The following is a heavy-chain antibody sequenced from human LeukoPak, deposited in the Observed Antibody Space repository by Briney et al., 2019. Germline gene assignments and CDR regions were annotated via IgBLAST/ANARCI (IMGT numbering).Heavy chain of an antibody. CDR2: INPKTGST. CDR3: ARDLDDAFDI. CDR1: GYTFTEYY. J-gene: IGHJ3*02. V-gene: IGHV1-2*02. Sequence: AASVKVSCKASGYTFTEYYIHWVRPAPGQGLEWMGWINPKTGSTNYRQKFQGRVTMTRDTSISTTNMELSRLRSDDTAVYFCARDLDDAFDIWGQGTMVTVSS. D-gene: IGHD1-1*01.